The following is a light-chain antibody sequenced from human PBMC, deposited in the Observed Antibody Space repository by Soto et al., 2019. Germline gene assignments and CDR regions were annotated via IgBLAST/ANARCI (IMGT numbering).Light chain of an antibody. Sequence: QSVLTQPPSVSGAPGQRVTISCTGCSSNIGAGCEVHWYQHLPGKAPKLLIYGNTNRPSGVPDRFSCSKSGTSASLAITGLQAEYEADYYCQSYDSSLSASYVFGGGTKLTVL. CDR2: GNT. CDR3: QSYDSSLSASYV. J-gene: IGLJ1*01. CDR1: SSNIGAGCE. V-gene: IGLV1-40*01.